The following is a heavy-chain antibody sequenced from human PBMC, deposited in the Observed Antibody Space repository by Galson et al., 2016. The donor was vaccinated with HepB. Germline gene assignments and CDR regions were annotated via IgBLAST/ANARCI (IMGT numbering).Heavy chain of an antibody. CDR2: ISYSGST. D-gene: IGHD3-9*01. Sequence: ETLSLTCTISNDSISSSSYYWGWIRQPPGKGLEWIGSISYSGSTYYNPSLKSRVTISVDTSRSQLSLKLTSVTAADTAVFYFAREGLLTGQLDSLGQGTLVTVSS. J-gene: IGHJ4*02. V-gene: IGHV4-39*07. CDR1: NDSISSSSYY. CDR3: AREGLLTGQLDS.